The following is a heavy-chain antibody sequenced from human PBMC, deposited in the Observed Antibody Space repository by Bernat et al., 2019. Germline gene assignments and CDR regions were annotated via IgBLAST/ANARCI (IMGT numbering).Heavy chain of an antibody. Sequence: EVQLVESGGGLVKPGGSLRLSCAASGFTFSSYSMNWVRQAPGKGLEWVSYISSSSYIYYADSVKGRFTISRDNAKNSLYLQMNSLRAEDTAVYYCARDPPAVVPAASRYWYFDLWGRGTLVTVSS. CDR3: ARDPPAVVPAASRYWYFDL. J-gene: IGHJ2*01. CDR1: GFTFSSYS. CDR2: ISSSSYI. V-gene: IGHV3-21*05. D-gene: IGHD2-2*01.